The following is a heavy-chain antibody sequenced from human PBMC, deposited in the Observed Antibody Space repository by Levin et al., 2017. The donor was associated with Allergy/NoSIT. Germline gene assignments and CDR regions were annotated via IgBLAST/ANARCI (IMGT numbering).Heavy chain of an antibody. CDR2: INHSGST. J-gene: IGHJ4*02. CDR3: ARGRPVEDYQLLWSYYFDY. D-gene: IGHD2-2*01. CDR1: GGSFSGYY. Sequence: GSLRLSCAVYGGSFSGYYWSWIRQPPGKGLEWIGEINHSGSTNYNPSLKSRVTISVDTSKNQFSLKLSSVTAADTAVYYCARGRPVEDYQLLWSYYFDYWGQGTLVTVSS. V-gene: IGHV4-34*01.